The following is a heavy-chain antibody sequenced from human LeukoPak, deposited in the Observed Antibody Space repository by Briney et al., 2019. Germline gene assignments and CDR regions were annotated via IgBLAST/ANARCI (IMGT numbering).Heavy chain of an antibody. CDR3: ASGCSSTSCYAG. Sequence: HPGGSLRLSCAASGFTFSSYWMSWVRKAPGKGLEWVASIKPDESEKYYVDSVKGRFTISRDNARNSLYLQMNSLRAEDTAVYYCASGCSSTSCYAGWGQGTLVTVSS. CDR1: GFTFSSYW. D-gene: IGHD2-2*01. J-gene: IGHJ4*02. V-gene: IGHV3-7*01. CDR2: IKPDESEK.